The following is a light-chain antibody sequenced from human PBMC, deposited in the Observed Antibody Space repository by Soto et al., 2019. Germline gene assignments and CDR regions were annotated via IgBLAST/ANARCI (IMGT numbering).Light chain of an antibody. Sequence: DIQMTQSPSSLSASVGDRVTITCRASQVISNYLAWYQQKPGKVPKLLIYAASALQSGVPSRFSGSGSGTDFTLTISSLQPEDVATYYCQKYDSALGTFGPGTKVDIK. CDR2: AAS. J-gene: IGKJ3*01. CDR1: QVISNY. CDR3: QKYDSALGT. V-gene: IGKV1-27*01.